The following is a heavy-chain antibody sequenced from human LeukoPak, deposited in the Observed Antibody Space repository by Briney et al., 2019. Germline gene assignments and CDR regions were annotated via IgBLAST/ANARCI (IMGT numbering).Heavy chain of an antibody. Sequence: GESLKISCKGSGFRFTTYWIAWVRQMPGKGLEWMGIIYPGDSDTTYSPSFQGQVTISADKSISTAYLQWSSLQASDIAMYYCARRTAGSYALWGQGTLVTVSS. V-gene: IGHV5-51*01. CDR3: ARRTAGSYAL. J-gene: IGHJ4*02. D-gene: IGHD2-2*01. CDR1: GFRFTTYW. CDR2: IYPGDSDT.